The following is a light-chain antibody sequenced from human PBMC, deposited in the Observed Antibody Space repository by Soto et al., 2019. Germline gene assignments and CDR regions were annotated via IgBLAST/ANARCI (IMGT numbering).Light chain of an antibody. J-gene: IGKJ2*01. V-gene: IGKV3-20*01. CDR1: QSVSSGD. CDR2: GAS. Sequence: EIALTQSPGTLSLSPGERATLSCRTSQSVSSGDFAWYQHRPGQAPRLVIYGASTRATGFPDRFSGSGSGTDFTLTISGLEPDDFAVYFCLQYGNSPYTFGQGTKLEMK. CDR3: LQYGNSPYT.